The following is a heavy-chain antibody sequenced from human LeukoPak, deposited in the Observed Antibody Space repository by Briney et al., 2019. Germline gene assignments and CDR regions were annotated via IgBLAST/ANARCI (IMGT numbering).Heavy chain of an antibody. V-gene: IGHV3-48*03. CDR2: ISSSGSTI. CDR1: GFTFSSYE. D-gene: IGHD5-18*01. CDR3: ARGYSYALDY. J-gene: IGHJ4*01. Sequence: GGSLRLSCAASGFTFSSYEMNWVRQAPGKGLEWVSYISSSGSTIYYADSVKGRFTISRDNAKNSLYLQMNSLRAEDTAVYYCARGYSYALDYWGHGALVTVSS.